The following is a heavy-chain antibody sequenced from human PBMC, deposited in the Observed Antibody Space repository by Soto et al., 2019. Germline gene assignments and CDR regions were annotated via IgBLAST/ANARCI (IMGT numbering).Heavy chain of an antibody. CDR2: ISTSSTYR. D-gene: IGHD2-2*01. J-gene: IGHJ4*02. Sequence: PGGSLRLSCTGSGFPFDDFAINWVRQAPGKGLEWVSSISTSSTYRYIADSVTGRFTISRDNAQNSLYLQMTSLRAEDTAVYYCARDGSGAAANPYFDYWGQGTLVTVSS. CDR1: GFPFDDFA. V-gene: IGHV3-21*04. CDR3: ARDGSGAAANPYFDY.